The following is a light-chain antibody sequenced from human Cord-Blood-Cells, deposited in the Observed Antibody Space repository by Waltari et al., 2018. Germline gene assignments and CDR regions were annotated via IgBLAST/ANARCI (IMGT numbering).Light chain of an antibody. CDR3: SSYTSSSTPYV. J-gene: IGLJ1*01. Sequence: QSALPQPASVSGSPGQPITISCTGTSSDVGGYNYVPWYQQHPGKAPKLMIYEVSNRPSGVSNRFSGSKSGNTASLTISGLQAEDEADYYCSSYTSSSTPYVFGTGTKVTVL. CDR1: SSDVGGYNY. V-gene: IGLV2-14*01. CDR2: EVS.